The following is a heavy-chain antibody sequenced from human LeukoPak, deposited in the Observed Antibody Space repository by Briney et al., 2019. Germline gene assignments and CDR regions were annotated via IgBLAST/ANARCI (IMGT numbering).Heavy chain of an antibody. CDR1: GFTFSSYA. V-gene: IGHV3-23*01. CDR2: ISGSGGST. J-gene: IGHJ4*02. Sequence: GGSLRLSCAASGFTFSSYAMSWVRQAPGKGLEWVSAISGSGGSTYCADSVKGRFTISRDNSKNTLYLQMNSLRAEDTAVYYCAKGRREQWLVPLDYWGQGTLVTVSS. D-gene: IGHD6-19*01. CDR3: AKGRREQWLVPLDY.